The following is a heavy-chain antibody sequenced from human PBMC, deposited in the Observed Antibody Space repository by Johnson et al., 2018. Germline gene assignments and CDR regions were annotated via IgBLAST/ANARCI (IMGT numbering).Heavy chain of an antibody. CDR3: AREAELGMVYYFDY. CDR2: ISSSGSTI. V-gene: IGHV3-11*04. D-gene: IGHD7-27*01. Sequence: QVQLVQSGGGLVKPGGSLRLSCAASGFTFSDYYMSWIRQAPGKGLEWVSYISSSGSTIYYADSVKGRFTISRDNAKNSLYLQMNSLRDKDTAVYYCAREAELGMVYYFDYWGQGTLVTVSS. J-gene: IGHJ4*02. CDR1: GFTFSDYY.